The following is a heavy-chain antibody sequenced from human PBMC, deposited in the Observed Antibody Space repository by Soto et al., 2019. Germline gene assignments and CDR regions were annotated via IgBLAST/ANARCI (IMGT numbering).Heavy chain of an antibody. J-gene: IGHJ6*02. CDR2: IKQDGSEK. Sequence: GGSLRLSCAASGFTVSSNYMSWVRQAPGKGLEWVANIKQDGSEKYYVDSVKGRFTISRDNAKNSLYLQMNSLRAEDTAVYYCARDPNIVLVPAALRSYYYYYGTDVWGQGTTVTVS. V-gene: IGHV3-7*01. D-gene: IGHD2-2*01. CDR1: GFTVSSNY. CDR3: ARDPNIVLVPAALRSYYYYYGTDV.